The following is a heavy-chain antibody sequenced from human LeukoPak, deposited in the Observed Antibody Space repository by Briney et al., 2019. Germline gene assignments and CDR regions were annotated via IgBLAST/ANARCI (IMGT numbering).Heavy chain of an antibody. Sequence: SETLSLTCAVYGGPFSGYYWSWIRQPPGKGLEWIGYIYYSGSTNYNPSLKSRVTISVDTSKNQFSLKLSSVTAADTAVYYCARDQVTMVRGVINNWFDPWGQGTLVTVSS. CDR2: IYYSGST. CDR1: GGPFSGYY. D-gene: IGHD3-10*01. CDR3: ARDQVTMVRGVINNWFDP. V-gene: IGHV4-59*01. J-gene: IGHJ5*02.